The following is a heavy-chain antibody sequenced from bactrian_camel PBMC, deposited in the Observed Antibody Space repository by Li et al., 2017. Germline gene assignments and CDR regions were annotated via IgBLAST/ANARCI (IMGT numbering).Heavy chain of an antibody. CDR1: GSGYISGTAC. Sequence: HVQLVEYGGGSVQAGGSLRLSCAASGSGYISGTACMGWFRRVPGKEREGVAAIAPATGTTFYSDSVKGRFTISQDYAKKTVYLQMSSLKPEDTAMYYCVAGRAEGRWCPVEATTSEFGYRGQGTQVTVS. CDR2: IAPATGTT. D-gene: IGHD6*01. J-gene: IGHJ6*01. CDR3: VAGRAEGRWCPVEATTSEFGY. V-gene: IGHV3S54*01.